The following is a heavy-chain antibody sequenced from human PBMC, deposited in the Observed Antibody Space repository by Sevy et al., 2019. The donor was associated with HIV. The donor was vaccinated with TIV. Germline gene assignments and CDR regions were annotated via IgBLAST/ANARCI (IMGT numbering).Heavy chain of an antibody. V-gene: IGHV3-73*01. D-gene: IGHD6-19*01. CDR2: IRAKSYTDAT. CDR3: TRTLSSSFFPDFDY. Sequence: GGSLRLSCAASGFTFTDSSIHWVRQASGKGLEWVGRIRAKSYTDATPHAASVKGRFTISRDDSKNTAFLQMSGLKSEDTAGYYCTRTLSSSFFPDFDYWGQGTLVTVSS. J-gene: IGHJ4*02. CDR1: GFTFTDSS.